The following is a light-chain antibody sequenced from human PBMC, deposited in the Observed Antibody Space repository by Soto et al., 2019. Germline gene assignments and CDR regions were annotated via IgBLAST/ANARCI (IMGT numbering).Light chain of an antibody. CDR3: QQYNTYWT. J-gene: IGKJ1*01. Sequence: DIQMTQSPSTLFASVVDRVTITCRASHSISTWLAWHQQKPGKAPKVLIYDAYTLQSGVPSRFRGSGSGTEFTLTISSLQPDDFATYYCQQYNTYWTFGQGTKVDIK. V-gene: IGKV1-5*01. CDR1: HSISTW. CDR2: DAY.